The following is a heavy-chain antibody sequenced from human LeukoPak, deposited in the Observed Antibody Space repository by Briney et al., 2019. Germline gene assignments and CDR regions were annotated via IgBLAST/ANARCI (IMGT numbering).Heavy chain of an antibody. D-gene: IGHD3-10*01. Sequence: SETLSLTCTVSGGSIHSYWSWIRQPAGKGLEWIGRISGSGTITYNPALQSRLTISIDTSKNQFFLKLMSVTAADTAVYYCARDSGTTGEVKFDPWGQGTLVTVSS. CDR1: GGSIHSY. J-gene: IGHJ5*02. V-gene: IGHV4-4*07. CDR3: ARDSGTTGEVKFDP. CDR2: ISGSGTI.